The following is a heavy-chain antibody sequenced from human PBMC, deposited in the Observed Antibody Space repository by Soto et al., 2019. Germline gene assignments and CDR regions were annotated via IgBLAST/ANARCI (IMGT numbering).Heavy chain of an antibody. CDR2: INPILSMS. CDR1: GDTFTFYS. D-gene: IGHD3-10*01. J-gene: IGHJ4*02. V-gene: IGHV1-69*02. CDR3: ASSYGSGYRAFDY. Sequence: QVQLVQSGAEVKKPGSSVRGSCKASGDTFTFYSINWLRQAPGLGLEWMGRINPILSMSNYAQRFQGRVTMTADKSTSTAYMELSSLRSEDTAMYYCASSYGSGYRAFDYWGQGALVTVSS.